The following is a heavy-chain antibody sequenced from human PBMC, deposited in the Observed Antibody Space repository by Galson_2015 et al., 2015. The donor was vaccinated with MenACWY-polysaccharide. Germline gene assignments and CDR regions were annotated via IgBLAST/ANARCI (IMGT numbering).Heavy chain of an antibody. V-gene: IGHV3-33*01. J-gene: IGHJ4*02. CDR2: IWHDGSKK. CDR1: GFTFSSYG. D-gene: IGHD2-8*01. CDR3: ARDLRDCTNGVCLFDY. Sequence: SLRLSCAASGFTFSSYGMHWVRQAPGKGLEWVAVIWHDGSKKYHADSVKGRFTISRDNSKNTLYLEMNSLSAEDTAVYYCARDLRDCTNGVCLFDYGGQGTLVTVSS.